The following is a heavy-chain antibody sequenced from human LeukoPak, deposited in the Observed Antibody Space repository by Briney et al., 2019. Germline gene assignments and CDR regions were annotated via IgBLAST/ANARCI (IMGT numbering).Heavy chain of an antibody. CDR2: IRYDGSNK. J-gene: IGHJ4*02. CDR3: AKDIQLWTNYFDY. Sequence: GGSLRLSCAASGFTFSDYGMHWVRQAPGKGLEWVAFIRYDGSNKYYADSVKGRFTISRDNSKNTLYLQMNSLRAEDTAVYYCAKDIQLWTNYFDYWGQGTLVTVSS. D-gene: IGHD5-18*01. CDR1: GFTFSDYG. V-gene: IGHV3-30*02.